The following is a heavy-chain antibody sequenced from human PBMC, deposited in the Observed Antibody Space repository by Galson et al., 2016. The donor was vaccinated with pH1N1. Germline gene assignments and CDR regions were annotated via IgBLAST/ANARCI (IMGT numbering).Heavy chain of an antibody. Sequence: SETLSLTCSVSGASITYSFWSWVRQPPGGGLQWIGYFYYTGSTSSNPSHKSRVTISINTSKNQVSLKLTSVTAADTAIYYCASGGGYQSIDYWGQGTPVTVSS. J-gene: IGHJ4*02. V-gene: IGHV4-59*01. CDR3: ASGGGYQSIDY. CDR2: FYYTGST. CDR1: GASITYSF. D-gene: IGHD5-24*01.